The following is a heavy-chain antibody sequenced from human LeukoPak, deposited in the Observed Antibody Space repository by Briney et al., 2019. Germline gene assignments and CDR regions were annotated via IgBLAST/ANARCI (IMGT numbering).Heavy chain of an antibody. CDR1: GVPFSDYY. CDR3: GRDLGSGSDL. CDR2: AHYRGDI. V-gene: IGHV4-59*01. D-gene: IGHD3-10*01. Sequence: PSETLSLTCAVSGVPFSDYYWSWIRQPPGRGLEWIGYAHYRGDINYNPSLKSRLTISVDASANQVSLKPTSVTAADAAVYYCGRDLGSGSDLWGQGTLVTVSS. J-gene: IGHJ5*02.